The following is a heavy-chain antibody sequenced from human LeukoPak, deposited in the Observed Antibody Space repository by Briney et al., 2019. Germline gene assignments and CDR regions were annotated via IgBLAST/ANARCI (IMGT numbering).Heavy chain of an antibody. CDR1: GFTFSSYW. CDR3: ARESLWFGELSRGAIDY. CDR2: IKQDGSEK. D-gene: IGHD3-10*01. J-gene: IGHJ4*02. V-gene: IGHV3-7*01. Sequence: GGSLRLSCAASGFTFSSYWMSWVRQAPGKGLEWVANIKQDGSEKYYVDSVKGRFTISRDNAKNSLYLQMNGLRAEDTAVYYCARESLWFGELSRGAIDYWGQGTLVTVSS.